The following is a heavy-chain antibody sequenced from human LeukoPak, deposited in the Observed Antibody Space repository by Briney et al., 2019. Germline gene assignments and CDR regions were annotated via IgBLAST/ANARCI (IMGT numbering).Heavy chain of an antibody. V-gene: IGHV3-9*03. CDR1: GFTFDDYA. D-gene: IGHD2-15*01. CDR2: ISWNSGNI. CDR3: ARGYCSVSTCYYFDY. Sequence: GRSLRLSCAASGFTFDDYAMHWVRHAPGKGVEWVSGISWNSGNIDYADSVRGRFTISRDNAKNSLYLQMNSLRVEDMALYYCARGYCSVSTCYYFDYWGQGTLVTVSS. J-gene: IGHJ4*02.